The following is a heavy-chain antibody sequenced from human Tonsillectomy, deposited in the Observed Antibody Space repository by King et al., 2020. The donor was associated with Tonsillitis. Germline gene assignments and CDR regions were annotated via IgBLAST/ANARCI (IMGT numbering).Heavy chain of an antibody. J-gene: IGHJ6*02. D-gene: IGHD2-15*01. CDR3: AREVEYCSGGSCYSRYYGMDV. CDR1: GFSFSSYW. V-gene: IGHV3-7*01. Sequence: VQLVESGGGLVQPGGSLRLSCAASGFSFSSYWMSWVRQAPGKGLEWGANIKQDGSEKYYVDSVKGRFTISRDNAKNSLYLQMNSLRAEDTAVYYCAREVEYCSGGSCYSRYYGMDVWGQGTTVTVSS. CDR2: IKQDGSEK.